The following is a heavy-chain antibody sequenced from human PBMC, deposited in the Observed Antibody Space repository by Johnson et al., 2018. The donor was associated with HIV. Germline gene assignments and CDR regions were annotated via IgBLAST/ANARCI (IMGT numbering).Heavy chain of an antibody. D-gene: IGHD5-18*01. CDR3: ARDGRDMVTRGAFDI. CDR1: EFTFSSYW. V-gene: IGHV3-7*03. J-gene: IGHJ3*02. CDR2: LKQDGSEK. Sequence: VQLVESGGGVVQPGGSLRLSCAASEFTFSSYWMTWVRQAPGKGLEWVANLKQDGSEKYYVDSVKGRFTISRDNAKNSLFLQMNSLRGEDTALYFCARDGRDMVTRGAFDIWGQGTVVTVSS.